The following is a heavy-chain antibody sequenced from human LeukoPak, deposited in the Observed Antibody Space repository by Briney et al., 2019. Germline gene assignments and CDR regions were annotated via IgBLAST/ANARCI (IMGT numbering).Heavy chain of an antibody. Sequence: ASVKVSCKASGYTFTGYYIDWVRQAPGQGLEWMGWINSDSGGTNYAQKFQGRVTMTRDTSTSTAYMELSSLRSDDTAFYYCARDTITVTTPYLDYWGQGTLVTVPS. CDR2: INSDSGGT. J-gene: IGHJ4*02. CDR1: GYTFTGYY. D-gene: IGHD4-17*01. V-gene: IGHV1-2*02. CDR3: ARDTITVTTPYLDY.